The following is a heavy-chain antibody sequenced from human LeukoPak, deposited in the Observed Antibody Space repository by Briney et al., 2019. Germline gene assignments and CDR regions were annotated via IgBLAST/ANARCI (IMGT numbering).Heavy chain of an antibody. D-gene: IGHD6-13*01. CDR3: ARGPLIAAAGTKYNWFDP. J-gene: IGHJ5*02. V-gene: IGHV4-61*02. CDR1: GDSISSGDYY. Sequence: SQTLSLTCTVSGDSISSGDYYWSWIRQPAGKGLEWIGRISSSGSTNYNPSLKSRVTISVDTSKNQFSLKLSSVTAADTAVYYCARGPLIAAAGTKYNWFDPWGQGTLVTVSS. CDR2: ISSSGST.